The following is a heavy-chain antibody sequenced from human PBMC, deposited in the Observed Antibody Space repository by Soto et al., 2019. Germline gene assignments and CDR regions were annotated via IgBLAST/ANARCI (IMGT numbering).Heavy chain of an antibody. J-gene: IGHJ4*02. CDR3: ARLKDCSDGDCYWFHDY. CDR1: GASVKTYY. D-gene: IGHD2-15*01. Sequence: QVQLQESGPGLMKPSQTLSLTCTVSGASVKTYYWSWIREPPGKGLEWIGYAHDSGNTNYSPSLNSLVSVSIDTSTNQFSLKLSSVTAADTAIYYCARLKDCSDGDCYWFHDYWGQGTLVTVSS. V-gene: IGHV4-4*08. CDR2: AHDSGNT.